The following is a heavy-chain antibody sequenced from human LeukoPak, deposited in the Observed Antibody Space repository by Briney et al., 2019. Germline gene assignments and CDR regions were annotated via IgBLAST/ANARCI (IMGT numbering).Heavy chain of an antibody. V-gene: IGHV1-2*02. CDR2: IDTNSGGT. Sequence: ASVKVSCKASGYTFTAYYMHWVRQAPGQGLAWMGWIDTNSGGTNYAQKFQGRVTITRDTSIGTAYMELSSLISDDTAVYYCASEAFCAGGSCYLHRVASWGPGTLVTVSS. CDR1: GYTFTAYY. D-gene: IGHD2-15*01. CDR3: ASEAFCAGGSCYLHRVAS. J-gene: IGHJ4*02.